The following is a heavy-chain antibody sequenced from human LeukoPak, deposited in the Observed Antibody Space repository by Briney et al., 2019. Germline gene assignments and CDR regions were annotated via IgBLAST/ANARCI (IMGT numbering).Heavy chain of an antibody. V-gene: IGHV1-69*04. CDR2: IIPILGIA. Sequence: SVKVSCKASGGTFSSYTISWVRQAPGQGLEWMGRIIPILGIANYAQKLQGRVTITADKSTSTAYMELSSLRSEDTAVYYCARDPPLAPGAFDIWGQGTMVAVSS. J-gene: IGHJ3*02. CDR3: ARDPPLAPGAFDI. D-gene: IGHD3-3*02. CDR1: GGTFSSYT.